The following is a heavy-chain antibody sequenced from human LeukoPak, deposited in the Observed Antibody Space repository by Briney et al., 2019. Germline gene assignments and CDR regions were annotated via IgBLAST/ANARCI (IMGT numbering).Heavy chain of an antibody. CDR3: TSQIVVVVAAPSDY. J-gene: IGHJ4*02. V-gene: IGHV3-49*03. Sequence: PGGSLRLSCAASGFTFSSYAMSWFRQAPGKGLEWIGFIRSKAYGGTTEYAASVKGRFTISRDDSKSIAYLQMNSLKTEDTAVYYCTSQIVVVVAAPSDYWGQGTLVTVSS. CDR1: GFTFSSYA. D-gene: IGHD2-15*01. CDR2: IRSKAYGGTT.